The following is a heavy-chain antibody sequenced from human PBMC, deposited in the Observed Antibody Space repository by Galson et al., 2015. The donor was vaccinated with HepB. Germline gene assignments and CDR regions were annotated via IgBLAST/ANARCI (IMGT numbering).Heavy chain of an antibody. V-gene: IGHV1-8*01. CDR3: ARGYYDSSGYCDY. CDR1: GYTFTSYD. Sequence: SCKASGYTFTSYDINWVRQATGQGLEWMGWMNPNSGNTGYAQKFQGRVTITRDTSSNTAYMELSSLKSEDTAIYYCARGYYDSSGYCDYWGQGTLVTVSS. J-gene: IGHJ4*02. CDR2: MNPNSGNT. D-gene: IGHD3-22*01.